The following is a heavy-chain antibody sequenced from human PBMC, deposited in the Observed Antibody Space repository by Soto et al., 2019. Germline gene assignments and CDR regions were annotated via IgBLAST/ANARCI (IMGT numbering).Heavy chain of an antibody. V-gene: IGHV3-30*18. CDR2: ISYDGSNK. CDR1: GFTFSSYG. D-gene: IGHD4-17*01. CDR3: AKDHYGDCVGYYYYGMDV. J-gene: IGHJ6*02. Sequence: PGGSLRLSCAASGFTFSSYGMHWVRQAPGKGLEWVAVISYDGSNKYYADSVKGRFTISRDNSKNTLYLQMNSLRAEDTAVYYCAKDHYGDCVGYYYYGMDVWGQGTTVTVSS.